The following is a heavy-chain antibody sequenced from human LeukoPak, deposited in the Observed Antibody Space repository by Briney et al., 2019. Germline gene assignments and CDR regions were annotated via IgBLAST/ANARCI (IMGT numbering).Heavy chain of an antibody. V-gene: IGHV4-30-4*01. CDR2: IYYSGST. Sequence: PSETLSLTCTVSGGSISSGDYYWSWIRQLPGKGLEWIGYIYYSGSTYYNPSLKSRVTISVDTSKNQFSLKLSSVTAADTAVYYCAREGGYCSGGSCYRWFDPWGQGTLVTVSS. J-gene: IGHJ5*02. CDR1: GGSISSGDYY. D-gene: IGHD2-15*01. CDR3: AREGGYCSGGSCYRWFDP.